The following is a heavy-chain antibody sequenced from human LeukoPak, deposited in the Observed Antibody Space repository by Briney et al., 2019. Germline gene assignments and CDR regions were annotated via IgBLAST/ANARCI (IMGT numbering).Heavy chain of an antibody. Sequence: GGSLRLSCAASGFTFSSYWMSWVRQAPGKGLEWVANIKQDGSEKYYVDSVKGRFTISRDNAKNSLYLQMNSLRAEDTAVYYCARDRIAAAGTLFIPYYFDYWGQGTLVTVSS. D-gene: IGHD6-13*01. CDR1: GFTFSSYW. J-gene: IGHJ4*02. CDR2: IKQDGSEK. CDR3: ARDRIAAAGTLFIPYYFDY. V-gene: IGHV3-7*01.